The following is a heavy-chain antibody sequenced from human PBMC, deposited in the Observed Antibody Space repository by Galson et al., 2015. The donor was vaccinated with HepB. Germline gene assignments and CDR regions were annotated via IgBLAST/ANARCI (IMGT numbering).Heavy chain of an antibody. J-gene: IGHJ4*02. CDR1: GFSLSTSGVG. Sequence: ALVKPTQTLTLTCTFSGFSLSTSGVGVGWIRQPPGKALEWLALIYWNDDKRYSPSLKSRLTITKDTSKNQVVLTMTNMDPADTATYDCAHRPRGFFWSGPKYYFDYWGQGTLVTVSS. V-gene: IGHV2-5*01. CDR2: IYWNDDK. D-gene: IGHD3-3*01. CDR3: AHRPRGFFWSGPKYYFDY.